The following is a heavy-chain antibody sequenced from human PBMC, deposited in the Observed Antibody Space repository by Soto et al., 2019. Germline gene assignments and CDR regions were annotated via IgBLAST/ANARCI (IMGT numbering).Heavy chain of an antibody. Sequence: SESLSLTCSVPVGSIRGSYWSWIRQSPGKGLEWLGYVYYTGSTNYSPSLRSRVSISVDTSKNEFSLRLSSVTAADTAVYFCARSVAVPGAHIDYWGQGTQVTVSS. CDR2: VYYTGST. CDR1: VGSIRGSY. CDR3: ARSVAVPGAHIDY. D-gene: IGHD6-19*01. V-gene: IGHV4-59*01. J-gene: IGHJ4*02.